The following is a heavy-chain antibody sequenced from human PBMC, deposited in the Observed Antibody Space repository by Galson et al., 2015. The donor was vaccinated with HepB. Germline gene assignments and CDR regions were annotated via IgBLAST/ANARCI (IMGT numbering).Heavy chain of an antibody. CDR1: GFTFSGSA. V-gene: IGHV3-73*01. D-gene: IGHD5-12*01. CDR3: SRHSGYDPYYYYGLDV. Sequence: SLRLSCAASGFTFSGSAMHWVRQASGKGLEWVGHIRSKDNSYATTYAASVKGRFTISRDDSKNTAYLQMNSLKTEDTAVYYCSRHSGYDPYYYYGLDVWGQGTTVTVSS. CDR2: IRSKDNSYAT. J-gene: IGHJ6*02.